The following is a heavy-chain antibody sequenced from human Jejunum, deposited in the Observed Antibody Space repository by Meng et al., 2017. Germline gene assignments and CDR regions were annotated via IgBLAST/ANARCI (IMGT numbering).Heavy chain of an antibody. Sequence: GSLRLSCTVSGGSLGDYHWTWIRQSPAKGLEWIGYITYNGHTNSNPSLKSRVTISVDTSKKQFSLKLSSVTAADTAVYYCARRGSGTYFDYWGQGTRVTVSS. V-gene: IGHV4-59*01. CDR1: GGSLGDYH. CDR3: ARRGSGTYFDY. D-gene: IGHD1-26*01. J-gene: IGHJ4*02. CDR2: ITYNGHT.